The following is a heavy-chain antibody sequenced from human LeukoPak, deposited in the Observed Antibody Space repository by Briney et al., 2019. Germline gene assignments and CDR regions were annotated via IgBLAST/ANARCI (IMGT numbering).Heavy chain of an antibody. D-gene: IGHD2-15*01. CDR1: GFTVSSNY. J-gene: IGHJ6*03. V-gene: IGHV3-66*01. CDR2: IYSAGST. Sequence: GGSLRLSCAASGFTVSSNYMTWVRQAPGKGLEWASTIYSAGSTHYADSVKGRFTISRDNSKNTLYLQMNSLRAEDTAVYYCAKVRLGYCSGGSCSRGGTPMDVWGKGTTVTISS. CDR3: AKVRLGYCSGGSCSRGGTPMDV.